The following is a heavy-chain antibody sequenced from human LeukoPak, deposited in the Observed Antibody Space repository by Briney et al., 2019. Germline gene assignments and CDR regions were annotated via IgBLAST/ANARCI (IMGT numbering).Heavy chain of an antibody. J-gene: IGHJ4*02. V-gene: IGHV3-21*01. CDR1: GFALSDSS. D-gene: IGHD3-22*01. Sequence: GGSLRLSCAASGFALSDSSMNWVRRAPGKGLEWVSSISSSSSYIYYADSVKGRFTISRDNAKNSLYLQMNSLRAEDTAVYYCARVLSYYYDSSGYYYDYWGQGTLVTVSS. CDR2: ISSSSSYI. CDR3: ARVLSYYYDSSGYYYDY.